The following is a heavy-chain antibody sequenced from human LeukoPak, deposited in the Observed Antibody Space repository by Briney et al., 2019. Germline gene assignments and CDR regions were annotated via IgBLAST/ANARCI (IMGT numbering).Heavy chain of an antibody. CDR2: ISGSGGSA. V-gene: IGHV3-23*01. D-gene: IGHD6-19*01. J-gene: IGHJ4*02. CDR3: AKTGYSSGWYRIWDY. Sequence: GGSLRLSCAASGFTFSSFEMSWVRQAPGKGLEWVAAISGSGGSAYYADSVKGRFTISRDNSRNSLSLQMNSLRAEDTALYYCAKTGYSSGWYRIWDYWGQGTLVTVSS. CDR1: GFTFSSFE.